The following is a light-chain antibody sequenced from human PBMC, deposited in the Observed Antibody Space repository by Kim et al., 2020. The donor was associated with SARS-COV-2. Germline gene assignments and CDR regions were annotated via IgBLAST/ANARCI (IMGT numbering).Light chain of an antibody. J-gene: IGKJ1*01. CDR2: DAS. CDR3: QQYNDWRT. CDR1: QNIRDN. Sequence: SVSPGERAPLACRASQNIRDNVACYQQKPGQAPRLLIYDASTRATDIPARFSGSGSGTEFTLTISSLQSEDCALYYCQQYNDWRTFGQGTKVDIK. V-gene: IGKV3-15*01.